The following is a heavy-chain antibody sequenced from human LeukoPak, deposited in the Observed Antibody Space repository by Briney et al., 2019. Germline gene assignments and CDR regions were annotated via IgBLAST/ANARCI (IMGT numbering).Heavy chain of an antibody. V-gene: IGHV1-3*01. Sequence: GASVKVSCKASGYTFTTYAMHWVRQAPGQRLERMGWIKGGNGNTKYSQKFQGRVTITRETSASTAYMELRSLRSEDTAVYYCARESYDILTGYSDYYGIDVWGKGTTVTVSS. J-gene: IGHJ6*04. CDR3: ARESYDILTGYSDYYGIDV. CDR1: GYTFTTYA. CDR2: IKGGNGNT. D-gene: IGHD3-9*01.